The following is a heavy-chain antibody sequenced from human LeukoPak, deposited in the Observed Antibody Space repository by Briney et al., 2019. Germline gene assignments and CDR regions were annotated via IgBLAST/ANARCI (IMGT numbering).Heavy chain of an antibody. Sequence: PSETLSLTCTVSGGSISSYYWSWIRQPPGKGLEWIGYIYTSGSTNYNPSPKSRVTISVDTSKNQFSLKLSSVTAADTAVYYCARHIVVVPAAIYWFDPWGQGTLVTVSS. CDR1: GGSISSYY. CDR2: IYTSGST. J-gene: IGHJ5*02. CDR3: ARHIVVVPAAIYWFDP. V-gene: IGHV4-4*09. D-gene: IGHD2-2*02.